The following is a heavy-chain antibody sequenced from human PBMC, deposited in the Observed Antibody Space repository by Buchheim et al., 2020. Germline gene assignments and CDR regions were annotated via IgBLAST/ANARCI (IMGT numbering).Heavy chain of an antibody. Sequence: QLQLQESGSGLVKPSQTLSLTCAVPGGSISSGGYSWSWIRQPPGKGLEWIGYIYHSGSTYYNPSLKSRVTISVDRSKNQFSLKLSSVTAADTAMYYCARDGSGDYAARWTFDPWGQGTL. CDR2: IYHSGST. CDR1: GGSISSGGYS. D-gene: IGHD4-17*01. CDR3: ARDGSGDYAARWTFDP. V-gene: IGHV4-30-2*01. J-gene: IGHJ5*02.